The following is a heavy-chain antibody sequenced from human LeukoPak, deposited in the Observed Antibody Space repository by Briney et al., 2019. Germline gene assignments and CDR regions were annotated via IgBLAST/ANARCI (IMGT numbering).Heavy chain of an antibody. Sequence: GGSLRLSCAASGFTFSSYGMHWVRQAPGKGLEWVAVIWYDGSNKYYADSVKGRFTISRDNSKNTLYLQMNSLRAEDTAVYYCAKARRHYDILTGYEHWGQGTLVTVSS. CDR2: IWYDGSNK. D-gene: IGHD3-9*01. CDR3: AKARRHYDILTGYEH. J-gene: IGHJ1*01. CDR1: GFTFSSYG. V-gene: IGHV3-33*06.